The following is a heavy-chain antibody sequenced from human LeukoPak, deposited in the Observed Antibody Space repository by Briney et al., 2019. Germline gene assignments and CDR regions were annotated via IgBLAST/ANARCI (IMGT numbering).Heavy chain of an antibody. J-gene: IGHJ6*02. V-gene: IGHV4-39*01. CDR2: IYYSGST. Sequence: PSETLSLTCTVSGGSISSSSYYWGWIRQPPGKGLGWIGSIYYSGSTYYNPSLKSRVTISVDTSKNQFSLKLSSVTAADTAVYYCARLPVWGSKGVSGMDVWGQGTTVTVSS. CDR3: ARLPVWGSKGVSGMDV. D-gene: IGHD3-16*01. CDR1: GGSISSSSYY.